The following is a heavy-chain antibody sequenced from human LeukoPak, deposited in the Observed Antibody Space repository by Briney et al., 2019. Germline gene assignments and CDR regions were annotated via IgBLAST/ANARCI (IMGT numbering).Heavy chain of an antibody. CDR2: IRFDGSNK. J-gene: IGHJ4*02. Sequence: GGSLRLSCAASGFTFSSYGIHWVRQAPGKGLEWVAFIRFDGSNKYYADSVKGRFTISRDNSKNMLYLQMNSLRAEDTAVYYCAKPHFDYWGQGTLVTVSS. V-gene: IGHV3-30*02. CDR3: AKPHFDY. CDR1: GFTFSSYG.